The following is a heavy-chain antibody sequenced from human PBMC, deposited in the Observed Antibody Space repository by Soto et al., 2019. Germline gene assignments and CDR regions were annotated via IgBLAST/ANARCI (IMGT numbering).Heavy chain of an antibody. D-gene: IGHD1-26*01. V-gene: IGHV1-18*04. CDR1: GYTFTNFG. CDR2: ISGYNGNT. Sequence: QVQLVQSGAEVKKPGASVTVSCKVSGYTFTNFGVSWVRQAPGQGLEWMGWISGYNGNTDYAQKFEGRVTMTTDTSTSTAYMELRSLTSDDTAIYYCARGGSYHATVDYWGQGTLVTVSS. CDR3: ARGGSYHATVDY. J-gene: IGHJ4*02.